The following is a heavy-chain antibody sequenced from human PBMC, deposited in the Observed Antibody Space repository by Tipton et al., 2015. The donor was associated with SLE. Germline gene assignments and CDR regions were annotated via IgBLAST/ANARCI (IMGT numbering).Heavy chain of an antibody. V-gene: IGHV3-7*01. CDR1: GFTFSSYG. CDR3: ARDLGTAMVTGYYGMDV. J-gene: IGHJ6*02. D-gene: IGHD5-18*01. Sequence: SGFTFSSYGMHWVRQAPGKGLEWVANIKQDGSEKYYVDSVKGRFTISRDNAKNSLYLQMNSLRAEDTAVYYCARDLGTAMVTGYYGMDVWGQGTTVTVSS. CDR2: IKQDGSEK.